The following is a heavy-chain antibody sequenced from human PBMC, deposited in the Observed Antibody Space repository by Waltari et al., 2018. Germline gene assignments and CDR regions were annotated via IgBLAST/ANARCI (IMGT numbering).Heavy chain of an antibody. Sequence: EQHRVEAGGGVAQPGGSRTVSCEASGFTFSTFWISWFRQAPGKGLEWGANIKEDESATYYIDTGRGRFTISRDNAKNSLYLQMGSLRVDDTAMYYCSRDSSGNDYWGQGTLVTVS. CDR1: GFTFSTFW. CDR3: SRDSSGNDY. J-gene: IGHJ4*02. D-gene: IGHD1-26*01. CDR2: IKEDESAT. V-gene: IGHV3-7*01.